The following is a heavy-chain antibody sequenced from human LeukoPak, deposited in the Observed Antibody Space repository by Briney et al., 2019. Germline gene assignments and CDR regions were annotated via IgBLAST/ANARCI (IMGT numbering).Heavy chain of an antibody. D-gene: IGHD1-26*01. J-gene: IGHJ4*02. CDR1: GGSISSYY. Sequence: ASETLSLTCTVSGGSISSYYWSWIRQPPGKGLEWIGYIYTSGSTNYNPSLKSRVTISVGTSKNQFSLKLSSVTAADTAVYYCARAPQYSGSYDYWGQGTLVTVSS. V-gene: IGHV4-4*09. CDR2: IYTSGST. CDR3: ARAPQYSGSYDY.